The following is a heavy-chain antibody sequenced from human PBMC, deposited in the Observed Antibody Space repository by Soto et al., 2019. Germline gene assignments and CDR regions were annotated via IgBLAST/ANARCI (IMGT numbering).Heavy chain of an antibody. CDR2: FWFDGSNK. CDR3: AIGDSSGYYHYYYGMED. V-gene: IGHV3-33*01. Sequence: PGGAPRPSFAPSGFTLNSYCLDLVPPAPGKGPGGVAVFWFDGSNKYYADSVKGRFTISRDNSKNTLYLQMNSLRAEDTAVYYCAIGDSSGYYHYYYGMEDWGQGTTVTVSS. D-gene: IGHD3-22*01. CDR1: GFTLNSYC. J-gene: IGHJ6*02.